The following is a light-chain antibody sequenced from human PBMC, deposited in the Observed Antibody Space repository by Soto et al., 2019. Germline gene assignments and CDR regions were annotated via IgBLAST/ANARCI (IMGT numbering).Light chain of an antibody. Sequence: QSALTQPASVSGSPGQSITISCTGTSSDVGGYKYVSWYQQDPGKAPKLMIYDIRNRPSGVSNRFSGSKSGNTASLTISGLQAEDEADFYCGSYTSTATRVFGTGTNVTVL. V-gene: IGLV2-14*03. CDR1: SSDVGGYKY. J-gene: IGLJ1*01. CDR3: GSYTSTATRV. CDR2: DIR.